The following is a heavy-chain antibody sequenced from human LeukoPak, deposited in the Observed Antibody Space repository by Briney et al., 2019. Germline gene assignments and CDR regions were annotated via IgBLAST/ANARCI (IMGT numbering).Heavy chain of an antibody. Sequence: PGGSLRLSCAASGFTFSNYAMSWVRQAPGKGLELVSTISGSGDSSYYVDSVKGRFTISRDSSKSTLYLQMNSLRAEDTAIYYCAKGRCTDGRCSGFDCWGQGTLVTVSS. V-gene: IGHV3-23*01. D-gene: IGHD2-15*01. CDR3: AKGRCTDGRCSGFDC. CDR2: ISGSGDSS. CDR1: GFTFSNYA. J-gene: IGHJ4*02.